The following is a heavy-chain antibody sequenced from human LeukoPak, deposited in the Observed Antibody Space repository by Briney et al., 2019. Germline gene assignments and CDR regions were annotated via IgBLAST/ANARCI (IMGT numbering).Heavy chain of an antibody. Sequence: GGSLRLSCAASGFTFSSYGMHWVRQAPGKGLEGVAFIRYDGSNKYYADSVKGRFTISRDNSKNTLYLQMNSLRAEDTAVYYCAKDSRGYYDSSGYYYDAFDIWGQGTMVTVSS. V-gene: IGHV3-30*02. D-gene: IGHD3-22*01. CDR3: AKDSRGYYDSSGYYYDAFDI. CDR1: GFTFSSYG. J-gene: IGHJ3*02. CDR2: IRYDGSNK.